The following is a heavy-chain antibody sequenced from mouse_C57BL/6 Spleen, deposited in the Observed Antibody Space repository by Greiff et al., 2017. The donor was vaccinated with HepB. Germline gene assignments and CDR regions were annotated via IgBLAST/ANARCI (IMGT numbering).Heavy chain of an antibody. Sequence: ESGPCLVKPSQSLSLTCSFTCYSIPRCFYWNWVRQFPGNKLEWMGYISYDGSNNYNPSLKNRISITRDTSKNQFFLKLNSVTTEDTATYYCARDGILDYWGQGTTLTVSS. D-gene: IGHD4-1*01. J-gene: IGHJ2*01. CDR1: CYSIPRCFY. CDR3: ARDGILDY. CDR2: ISYDGSN. V-gene: IGHV3-6*01.